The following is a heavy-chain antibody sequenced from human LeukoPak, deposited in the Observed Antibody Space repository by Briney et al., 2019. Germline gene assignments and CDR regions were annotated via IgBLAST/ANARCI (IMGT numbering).Heavy chain of an antibody. J-gene: IGHJ5*02. Sequence: SETLSLTCTVSGGSISSSSYYWGWIRQPPGKGLEWIGSIYYSGSTYYNPSLKSRVTISVDTSKNQFSLKLSSVTAADTAVYYCARVRGYCSGGSCYSNWFDPWGQGTLVTVSS. CDR3: ARVRGYCSGGSCYSNWFDP. CDR1: GGSISSSSYY. CDR2: IYYSGST. V-gene: IGHV4-39*07. D-gene: IGHD2-15*01.